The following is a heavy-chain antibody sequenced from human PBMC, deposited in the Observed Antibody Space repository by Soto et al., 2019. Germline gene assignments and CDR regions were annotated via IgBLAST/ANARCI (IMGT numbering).Heavy chain of an antibody. CDR3: ASDYSGYDYYFDY. Sequence: QVQLVQSGAEVKKPGSSVKVSCKASGGTFSSYTISWVRQAPGQGLEWMGRIIPILGIANYAQKFRGRVTITADKSTSTAYMELSNLRYEDTAVYYCASDYSGYDYYFDYWGQGTLVTVSS. CDR1: GGTFSSYT. J-gene: IGHJ4*02. CDR2: IIPILGIA. V-gene: IGHV1-69*02. D-gene: IGHD5-12*01.